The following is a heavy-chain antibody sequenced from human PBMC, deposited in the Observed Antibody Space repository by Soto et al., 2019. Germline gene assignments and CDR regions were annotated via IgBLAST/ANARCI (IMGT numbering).Heavy chain of an antibody. V-gene: IGHV3-30-3*01. J-gene: IGHJ4*02. CDR1: GFTFSSYA. Sequence: GGSLRLSCAASGFTFSSYAIHWVRQPPGKGLEWVAVISYDASNKVYADSVKGRFTIPRDNSKNTLYLQMNRLRTEDTATYYCARDGPGYCSSVTCFFPEYWGQGTLVTVSS. D-gene: IGHD2-2*01. CDR2: ISYDASNK. CDR3: ARDGPGYCSSVTCFFPEY.